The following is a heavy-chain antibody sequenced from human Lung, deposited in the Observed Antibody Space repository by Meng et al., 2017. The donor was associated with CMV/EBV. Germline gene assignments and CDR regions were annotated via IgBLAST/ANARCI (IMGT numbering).Heavy chain of an antibody. CDR3: ARAHYDYVWGSSLYYFDY. D-gene: IGHD3-16*01. J-gene: IGHJ4*02. V-gene: IGHV3-48*04. CDR1: GFTFSSYS. Sequence: GGSLRLSCAASGFTFSSYSMNWVRQAPGKGLEWVSYISSSSSTIYYADSVKGRFTISRDNAKNSLYLQMNSLRAEDTAVYYCARAHYDYVWGSSLYYFDYWGQGTLVTVSS. CDR2: ISSSSSTI.